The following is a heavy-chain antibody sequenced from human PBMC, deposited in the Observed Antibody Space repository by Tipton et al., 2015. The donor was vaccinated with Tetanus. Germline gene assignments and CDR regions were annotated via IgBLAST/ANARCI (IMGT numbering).Heavy chain of an antibody. CDR3: AGAPSAVGIGGCFQH. D-gene: IGHD1-26*01. V-gene: IGHV5-51*01. CDR2: IYPGDSDT. Sequence: QLVQSGAEVKKPGESLKISCKGSGYSFSSYWIGWVRQMPGKGLEWMGIIYPGDSDTRYSPSFQGQVTISADKSITTAYLQWSSLRASAPAIYYCAGAPSAVGIGGCFQHWGQGTLVTVSS. CDR1: GYSFSSYW. J-gene: IGHJ1*01.